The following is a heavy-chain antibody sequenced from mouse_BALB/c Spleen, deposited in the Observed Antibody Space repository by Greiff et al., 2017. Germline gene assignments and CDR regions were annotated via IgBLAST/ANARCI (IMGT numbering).Heavy chain of an antibody. Sequence: VQLKESGPGLVKPSQSLSLTCTVTGYSITSDYAWNWIRQFPGNKLEWMGYISYSGSTSYNPSLKSRISITRDTSKNQFFLQLNSVTTEDTATYYCARSWEGYYAMDYWGQGTSVTVSS. CDR1: GYSITSDYA. J-gene: IGHJ4*01. CDR3: ARSWEGYYAMDY. CDR2: ISYSGST. V-gene: IGHV3-2*02. D-gene: IGHD4-1*01.